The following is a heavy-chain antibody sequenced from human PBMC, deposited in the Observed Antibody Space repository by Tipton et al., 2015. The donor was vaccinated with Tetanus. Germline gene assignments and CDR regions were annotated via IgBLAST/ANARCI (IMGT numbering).Heavy chain of an antibody. Sequence: QLVQSGAEVKKPGSSVKVSCKASGGTFSSYAISWVRQAPGQGLEWMGRIIPIVGTANYAQKFQGRVTITADASTSTAYMELSSRRPEATAVYYCARAQYYWDSSGSSGLDVWGQGTPVTVSS. D-gene: IGHD3-22*01. CDR1: GGTFSSYA. J-gene: IGHJ6*02. CDR2: IIPIVGTA. V-gene: IGHV1-69*18. CDR3: ARAQYYWDSSGSSGLDV.